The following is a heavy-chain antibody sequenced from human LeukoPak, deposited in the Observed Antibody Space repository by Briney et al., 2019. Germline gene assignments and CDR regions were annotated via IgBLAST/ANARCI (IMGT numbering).Heavy chain of an antibody. J-gene: IGHJ4*02. CDR1: GFTVGSNY. CDR2: IYSGGST. V-gene: IGHV3-53*01. CDR3: ARDMGGDRRDYFDY. Sequence: GGSLRLSCAASGFTVGSNYMNWVRQAPGKGLEWVSVIYSGGSTYYADSVKGRFTISRDNSKNTLYLQMNSLRAEDTAVYYCARDMGGDRRDYFDYWGQGILVTVSS. D-gene: IGHD2-21*02.